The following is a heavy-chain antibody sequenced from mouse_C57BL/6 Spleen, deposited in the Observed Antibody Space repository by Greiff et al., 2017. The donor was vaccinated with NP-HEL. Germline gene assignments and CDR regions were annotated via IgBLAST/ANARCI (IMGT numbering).Heavy chain of an antibody. CDR3: AMGYGYDFWFAY. J-gene: IGHJ3*01. Sequence: QVQLQQPGAELVKPGASVKVSCKASGYTFTSYWMHWVKQRPGQGLEWIGRIHPSDSDTNYNQKFKGKATLTGDKSSSTAYMQLSSLTSEDSAVYYCAMGYGYDFWFAYWGQGTLVTVSA. CDR1: GYTFTSYW. CDR2: IHPSDSDT. V-gene: IGHV1-74*01. D-gene: IGHD2-2*01.